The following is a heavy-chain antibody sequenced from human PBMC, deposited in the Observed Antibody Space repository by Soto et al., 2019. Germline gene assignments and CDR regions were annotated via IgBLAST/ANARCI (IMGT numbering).Heavy chain of an antibody. J-gene: IGHJ4*02. V-gene: IGHV3-64*01. D-gene: IGHD5-18*01. CDR3: ARGPGYDFHY. Sequence: EVQLVESGGGLVQPGGSLRLSCAASGFTFSSYAMHWVRQAPGKGLEYVSAISSNGGSTYYANSVKGRFTISRDNSKNTLYLQMGSLRAEEMAVYYCARGPGYDFHYWGQGTLVTVSA. CDR1: GFTFSSYA. CDR2: ISSNGGST.